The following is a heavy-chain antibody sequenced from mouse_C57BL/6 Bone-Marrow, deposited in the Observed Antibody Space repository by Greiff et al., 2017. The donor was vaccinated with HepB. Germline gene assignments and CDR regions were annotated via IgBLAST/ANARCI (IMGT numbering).Heavy chain of an antibody. Sequence: QVQLQQPGAELVKPGASVKLSCKASGYTFTSYWMHWVKQRPGQGLEWIGMIHPNSGSTNYNEKFKSKATLTVDNSSSTAYMQLSSLTSEDSAVYYCARRGVREGYAMDYWGQGTSVTVSS. D-gene: IGHD2-14*01. V-gene: IGHV1-64*01. CDR3: ARRGVREGYAMDY. J-gene: IGHJ4*01. CDR2: IHPNSGST. CDR1: GYTFTSYW.